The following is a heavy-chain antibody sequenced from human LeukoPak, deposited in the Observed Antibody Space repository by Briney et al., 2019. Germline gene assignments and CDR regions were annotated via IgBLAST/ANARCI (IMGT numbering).Heavy chain of an antibody. V-gene: IGHV3-21*04. CDR2: ISSSSSYT. J-gene: IGHJ5*02. CDR3: ARDGMRYSSSWYPNWFDP. Sequence: GGSLRLSCAASGFTFSTYSMNWVRQAPGKGLEWLSFISSSSSYTNYADSVKGRFTISRDNAKNSLYLQMNSLRAEDTAVYYCARDGMRYSSSWYPNWFDPWGQGTLVTVSS. D-gene: IGHD6-13*01. CDR1: GFTFSTYS.